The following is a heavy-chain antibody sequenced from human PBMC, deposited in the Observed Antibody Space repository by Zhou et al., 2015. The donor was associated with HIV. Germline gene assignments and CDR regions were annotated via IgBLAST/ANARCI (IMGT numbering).Heavy chain of an antibody. CDR3: AKDLGGFAVAGTLGFDL. Sequence: EVQLVEYGGGLVQPGRSLRLSCAASGFRFEDFAMHWVRQGPGKGLEWVGGISWNSGAIGYGASMKGRITVSRDNAKKSLYLQMNNLRPEDTALYFCAKDLGGFAVAGTLGFDLWGQGTLVTVSS. V-gene: IGHV3-9*01. D-gene: IGHD6-19*01. J-gene: IGHJ4*02. CDR1: GFRFEDFA. CDR2: ISWNSGAI.